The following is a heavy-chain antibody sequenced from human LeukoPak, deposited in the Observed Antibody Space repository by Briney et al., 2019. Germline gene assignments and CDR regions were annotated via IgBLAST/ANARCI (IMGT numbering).Heavy chain of an antibody. Sequence: PGGSLRLSCAASGFTFSSYGMHWVRQAPGKGLEWVAVVSYDGSNKYYADSVKGRFTISRDNAKNTLYLQMNSLRAEDTAVYYCARVVLVTRDYFDYWGQGTLVTVSS. CDR1: GFTFSSYG. D-gene: IGHD4-11*01. CDR2: VSYDGSNK. J-gene: IGHJ4*02. V-gene: IGHV3-30*03. CDR3: ARVVLVTRDYFDY.